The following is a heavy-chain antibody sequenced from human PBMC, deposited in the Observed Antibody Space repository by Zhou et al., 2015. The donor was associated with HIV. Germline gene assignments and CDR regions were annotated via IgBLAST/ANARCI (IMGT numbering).Heavy chain of an antibody. V-gene: IGHV1-69*01. CDR1: GGTFSSYA. D-gene: IGHD6-13*01. CDR3: ARQISSTTFDYYYMDV. Sequence: QVQLVQSGAEVKKPGSSVKVSCKASGGTFSSYAISWVRQAPGQGLEWMGGIIPIFGTANYAQKFQGRVTITADESTSTAYMELSSLRSEDTAVYYCARQISSTTFDYYYMDVWGKGTTVTVSS. J-gene: IGHJ6*03. CDR2: IIPIFGTA.